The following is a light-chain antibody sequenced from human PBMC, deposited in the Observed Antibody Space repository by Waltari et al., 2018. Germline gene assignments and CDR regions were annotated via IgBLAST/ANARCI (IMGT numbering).Light chain of an antibody. CDR2: KAS. CDR3: QQRNNYLYS. V-gene: IGKV1-9*01. CDR1: QGISSN. Sequence: DIQLTQSPSFLSASVGDRVTITCRASQGISSNLAWYQQKPGKAPKLLIYKASSLQSGVPSRFSGSGSGTEFSLTISSLQPEDFAIYYCQQRNNYLYSFGQGTKVEIK. J-gene: IGKJ2*03.